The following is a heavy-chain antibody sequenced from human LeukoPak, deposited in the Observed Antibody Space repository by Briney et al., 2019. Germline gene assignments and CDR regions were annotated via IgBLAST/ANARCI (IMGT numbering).Heavy chain of an antibody. CDR1: GFTFSSYS. CDR2: ISYDAKNK. J-gene: IGHJ3*02. Sequence: GGSLRLSCVASGFTFSSYSMHWVRQAPGKGLEWVAVISYDAKNKSYADSVKGRFTSSRDNYENMVYLQMNSLRGDDTAVYYCAGVLRGAFDIWGQGKMVAVSS. V-gene: IGHV3-30*14. CDR3: AGVLRGAFDI.